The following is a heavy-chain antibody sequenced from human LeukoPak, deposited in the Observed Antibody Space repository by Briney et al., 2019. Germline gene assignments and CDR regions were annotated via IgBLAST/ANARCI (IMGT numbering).Heavy chain of an antibody. CDR2: ISAYNGST. Sequence: ASVKVSCKASGYTFTSYGISWVRQAPGQGLEWMGWISAYNGSTNYAQKFQGRVTMTTDTSTSTAYMELRSLRSDDTAVYYCARDGGVVVQGNFDYWGQGTLVTVSS. V-gene: IGHV1-18*01. CDR1: GYTFTSYG. D-gene: IGHD2-2*01. CDR3: ARDGGVVVQGNFDY. J-gene: IGHJ4*02.